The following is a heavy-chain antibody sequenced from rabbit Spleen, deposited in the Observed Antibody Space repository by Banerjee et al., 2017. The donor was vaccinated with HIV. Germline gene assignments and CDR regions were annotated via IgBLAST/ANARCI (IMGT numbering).Heavy chain of an antibody. V-gene: IGHV1S45*01. CDR1: GFSFSSGYD. CDR3: ARDTVYAAYAGFGHATLHYFDL. J-gene: IGHJ4*01. Sequence: EQLEESGGDLVKPEGSLTLTCTASGFSFSSGYDMCWVRQAPGKGLEWIACIDPSKDKKDYTNWAKGRFTVSKTSSTTVTLQMTSLTAADTATYFCARDTVYAAYAGFGHATLHYFDLWGPGTLVTVS. D-gene: IGHD6-1*01. CDR2: IDPSKDKK.